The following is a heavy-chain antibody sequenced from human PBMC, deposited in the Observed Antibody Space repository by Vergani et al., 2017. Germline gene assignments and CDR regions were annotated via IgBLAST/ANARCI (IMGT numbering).Heavy chain of an antibody. CDR1: GGSISSSNW. D-gene: IGHD3-10*01. CDR2: IYHSGST. CDR3: ASLGAMVRGVPHWFDP. J-gene: IGHJ5*02. V-gene: IGHV4-4*02. Sequence: QVQLQESGPGLVKPSGTLSLTCAVSGGSISSSNWWSWVRQPPGKGLEWIGEIYHSGSTNYNPSLKSRGTISVDKSKNQFSLKLSSVTAADTAVYYCASLGAMVRGVPHWFDPWGQGTLVTVSS.